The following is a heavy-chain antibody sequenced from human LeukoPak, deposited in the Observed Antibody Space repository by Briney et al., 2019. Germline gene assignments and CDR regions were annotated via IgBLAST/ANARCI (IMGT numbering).Heavy chain of an antibody. D-gene: IGHD3-22*01. J-gene: IGHJ4*02. CDR3: TREYYDNSFDY. CDR2: IKQDGSEK. Sequence: GGSLRLSCAGSGFTFSDYWMHWVRQAPGKGLEWVANIKQDGSEKFYVDSVKGRFTISRDNAKNSLYLQMNSLRAEDTAVYYCTREYYDNSFDYWGQGTLVTVSS. V-gene: IGHV3-7*01. CDR1: GFTFSDYW.